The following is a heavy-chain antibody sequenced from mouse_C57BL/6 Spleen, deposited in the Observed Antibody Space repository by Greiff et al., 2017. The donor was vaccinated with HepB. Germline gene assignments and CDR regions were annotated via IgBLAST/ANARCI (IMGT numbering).Heavy chain of an antibody. D-gene: IGHD1-1*01. CDR3: ARSETVEARRNYFDY. J-gene: IGHJ2*01. CDR2: IDPSDSYT. CDR1: GYTFTSYW. Sequence: QVQLQQPGAELVRPGTSVKLSCKASGYTFTSYWMHWVKQRPGQGLEWIGVIDPSDSYTNYNQKFKGKATLTVDTSSSTAYMQLSSLTSEDSAVYYCARSETVEARRNYFDYWGQGTTLTVSS. V-gene: IGHV1-59*01.